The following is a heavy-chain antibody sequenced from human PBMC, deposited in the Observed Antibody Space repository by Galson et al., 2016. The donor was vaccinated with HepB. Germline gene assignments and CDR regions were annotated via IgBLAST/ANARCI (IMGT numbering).Heavy chain of an antibody. CDR3: ARVPYEDLVRRNSYYFDY. Sequence: SETLSLTCAVYGGSFSGYYWSWIRQPPGKGLEWIGEIDHSGSTNYNPSLKSRVTLSVDTSRNRFSLKLSSVTAADTAVYYCARVPYEDLVRRNSYYFDYWGQETLVTVSS. D-gene: IGHD3-3*01. CDR2: IDHSGST. J-gene: IGHJ4*02. CDR1: GGSFSGYY. V-gene: IGHV4-34*01.